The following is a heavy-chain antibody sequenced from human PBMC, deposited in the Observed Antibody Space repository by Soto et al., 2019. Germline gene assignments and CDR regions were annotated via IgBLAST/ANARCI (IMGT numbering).Heavy chain of an antibody. CDR2: IYPGDSDT. D-gene: IGHD7-27*01. J-gene: IGHJ3*01. CDR1: GYSFSNYW. Sequence: GASLKISCKGSGYSFSNYWIAWVRQMPGKGLEWMGIIYPGDSDTRYSPSFKGQVTISADKSISTAYLQWSSLKASDTAMYYWARSQGLGTHDDLDCWGQGSMVTVS. CDR3: ARSQGLGTHDDLDC. V-gene: IGHV5-51*01.